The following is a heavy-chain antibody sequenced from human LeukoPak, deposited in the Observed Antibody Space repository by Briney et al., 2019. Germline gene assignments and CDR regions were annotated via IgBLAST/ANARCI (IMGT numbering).Heavy chain of an antibody. CDR2: ISYDGSNK. J-gene: IGHJ4*02. CDR3: ARDEAIVATIGGVFDY. Sequence: PGGSLRLSCAASGFTFSSYGMHWVRQAPGKGLEWVAVISYDGSNKYYADSVKGRFTISRDNSKNTLYLQMNSLRAEDTAVYYCARDEAIVATIGGVFDYWGQGTLVTVSS. CDR1: GFTFSSYG. V-gene: IGHV3-30*19. D-gene: IGHD5-12*01.